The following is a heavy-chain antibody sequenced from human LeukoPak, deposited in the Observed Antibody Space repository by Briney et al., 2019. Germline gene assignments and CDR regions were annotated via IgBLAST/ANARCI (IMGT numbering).Heavy chain of an antibody. CDR2: ISYDGSNK. CDR3: AELGITMIGGV. CDR1: GFTFSNYV. J-gene: IGHJ6*04. D-gene: IGHD3-10*02. V-gene: IGHV3-30*18. Sequence: PGGSLRLSCAASGFTFSNYVIHWVRQAPGKGLEWVALISYDGSNKYYADSVKGRFTISRDNAKNSLYLQMNSLRAEDTAVYYCAELGITMIGGVWGKGTTVTISS.